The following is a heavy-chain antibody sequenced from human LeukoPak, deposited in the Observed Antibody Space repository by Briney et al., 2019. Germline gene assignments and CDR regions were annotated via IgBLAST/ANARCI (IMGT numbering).Heavy chain of an antibody. V-gene: IGHV4-59*07. Sequence: SDTLSLTYTLSGPSISNYYWSWIRQPPGRGLEWIAYIHYTGSTNYNPSLRSRVTISVDTSKNQFSLKLSSVTAADTAVFYCARHRDGYDYPLDYWGQGILVTVSS. CDR2: IHYTGST. J-gene: IGHJ4*02. CDR1: GPSISNYY. CDR3: ARHRDGYDYPLDY. D-gene: IGHD5-24*01.